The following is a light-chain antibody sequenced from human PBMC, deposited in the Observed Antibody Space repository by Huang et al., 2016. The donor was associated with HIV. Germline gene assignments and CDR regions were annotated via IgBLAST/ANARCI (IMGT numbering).Light chain of an antibody. V-gene: IGKV1-12*01. Sequence: IQMTQSPSSVSASVGDRVTITCRASQGISNRLAWYQQKPGKAPKLLIYAASNLQSWVPSRFSGSGSGTDFTRTISSLQPEDFATYYCQQGNTFPPWTFGQGTKVEIK. CDR3: QQGNTFPPWT. J-gene: IGKJ1*01. CDR1: QGISNR. CDR2: AAS.